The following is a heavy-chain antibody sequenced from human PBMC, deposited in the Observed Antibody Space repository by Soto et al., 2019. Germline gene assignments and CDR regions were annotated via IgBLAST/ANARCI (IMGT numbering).Heavy chain of an antibody. Sequence: EEQLVESGGDLVQPGGSLRLSCAASGFTVSNNYMSWVRQAPGKGLEWVSLIYSGGSTYYADSVKGRFTISRDSSKNTLYPQMNSLRAEDTAKYYCAAYSHKGYWGQGTLVTVSS. J-gene: IGHJ4*02. CDR2: IYSGGST. CDR3: AAYSHKGY. CDR1: GFTVSNNY. V-gene: IGHV3-66*01. D-gene: IGHD3-16*01.